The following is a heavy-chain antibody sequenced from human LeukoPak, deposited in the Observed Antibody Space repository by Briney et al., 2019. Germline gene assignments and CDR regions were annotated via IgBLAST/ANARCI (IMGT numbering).Heavy chain of an antibody. J-gene: IGHJ3*01. CDR1: GYSISRGYS. CDR2: MYHSEST. CDR3: ARFDHVWETHGMDAFDL. Sequence: SETLSLTCAVSGYSISRGYSWGWIRQPPGMGLEWIGNMYHSESTHYNPSLKSRVTISPDTSKNQFSLKLSSVTAADTAVYYCARFDHVWETHGMDAFDLWGQGTMVTVPS. D-gene: IGHD3-16*01. V-gene: IGHV4-38-2*01.